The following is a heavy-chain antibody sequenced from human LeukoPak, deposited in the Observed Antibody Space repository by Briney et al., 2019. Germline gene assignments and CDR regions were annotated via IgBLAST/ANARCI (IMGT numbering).Heavy chain of an antibody. J-gene: IGHJ4*02. CDR3: AKEHDYGVSLYYFDY. D-gene: IGHD4-17*01. CDR2: VSGSGGST. V-gene: IGHV3-23*01. CDR1: GFTFSSYA. Sequence: GGSLRLSCAASGFTFSSYAMSWVRQAPGKGLEWVSAVSGSGGSTYYADSVKGRFTISRDNSKNTLYLQMNSLRAEDTAVYYCAKEHDYGVSLYYFDYWGQGTLVTVSS.